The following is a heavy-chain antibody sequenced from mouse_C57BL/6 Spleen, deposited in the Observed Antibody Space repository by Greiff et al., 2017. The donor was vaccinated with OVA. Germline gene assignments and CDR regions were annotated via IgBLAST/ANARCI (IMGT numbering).Heavy chain of an antibody. CDR2: IHPSDSDT. V-gene: IGHV1-74*01. D-gene: IGHD1-1*01. J-gene: IGHJ4*01. CDR3: AIWPHDYGSSPYAMDY. CDR1: GYTFTSYW. Sequence: VQLQQPGAELVKPGASVKVSCKASGYTFTSYWMHWVKQRPGQGLEWIGRIHPSDSDTNYNQKFKGKATLTVDKSSSTAYMQLSSLTSEDSAVYYCAIWPHDYGSSPYAMDYWGQGTSVTVSS.